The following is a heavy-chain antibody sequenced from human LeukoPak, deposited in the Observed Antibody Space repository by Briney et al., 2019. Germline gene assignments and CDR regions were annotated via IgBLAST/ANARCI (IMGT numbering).Heavy chain of an antibody. J-gene: IGHJ4*02. V-gene: IGHV3-21*01. CDR3: AREREFGLGGGGFAY. CDR1: GFTFDDYA. Sequence: GSLRLSCAASGFTFDDYAIHWVRQAPGKGLEWVSSISSSSSYIYYADSVKGRFTISRDNAKNSLYLQMHSLRTEDTAVYYCAREREFGLGGGGFAYWGQGPLVT. CDR2: ISSSSSYI. D-gene: IGHD3-10*01.